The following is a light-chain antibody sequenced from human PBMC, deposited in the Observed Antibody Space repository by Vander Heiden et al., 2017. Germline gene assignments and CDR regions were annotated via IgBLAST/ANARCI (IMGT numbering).Light chain of an antibody. J-gene: IGKJ3*01. V-gene: IGKV3-20*01. CDR2: GPS. CDR1: QTISNTY. CDR3: QQFGHSPPFA. Sequence: EIVLTQFPDTLSLSPGERATLSCRASQTISNTYLAWYQQKRGQAPRLLVYGPSNRAPGIPDRFSGGGSEADFTLTITRLEPEDFAVYYCQQFGHSPPFAFGPGTTVDAK.